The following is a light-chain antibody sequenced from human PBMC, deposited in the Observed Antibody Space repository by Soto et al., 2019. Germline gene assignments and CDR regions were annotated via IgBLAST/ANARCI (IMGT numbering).Light chain of an antibody. CDR1: QSVSSY. CDR3: QQYNNWLWT. V-gene: IGKV3-11*01. CDR2: DAS. Sequence: EIVLTHSPATLSLSPGERSTLSFRASQSVSSYLAWYQQKPGQAPRLLIYDASNRATGIPARFSGSGSGTEFTLTISSLQSEDFAVYYCQQYNNWLWTFGQGTKV. J-gene: IGKJ1*01.